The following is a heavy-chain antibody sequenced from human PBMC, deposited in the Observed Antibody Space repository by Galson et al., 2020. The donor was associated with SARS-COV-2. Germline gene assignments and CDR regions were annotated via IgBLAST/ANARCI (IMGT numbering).Heavy chain of an antibody. Sequence: QAWGSLRLSFAASGFKFSNCWMSWVRHPPGKGLEWVANINKDESEKYYVDSVNGRFTISRDNAKNLLSLQMNSLRAEDTAVYYCATRLGLEPGSPRRYFDLWGRGTLVTVSS. CDR1: GFKFSNCW. CDR3: ATRLGLEPGSPRRYFDL. D-gene: IGHD3-10*01. CDR2: INKDESEK. J-gene: IGHJ2*01. V-gene: IGHV3-7*01.